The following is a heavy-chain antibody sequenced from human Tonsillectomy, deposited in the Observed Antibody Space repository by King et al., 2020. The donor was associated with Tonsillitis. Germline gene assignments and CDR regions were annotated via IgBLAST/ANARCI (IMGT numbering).Heavy chain of an antibody. J-gene: IGHJ6*04. V-gene: IGHV3-23*03. CDR2: SYSGGSSK. CDR3: AKGLAYWAGDYSYAMDV. CDR1: GFTFSNYD. D-gene: IGHD2-21*01. Sequence: VQLVESGGGLVQPGGSLRLSCAAPGFTFSNYDMSWVRQAPGKGLEWVAVSYSGGSSKNYADSVKGRFTISRDNSKNTLYLQMNSLRADDTAVYYCAKGLAYWAGDYSYAMDVWGEGATVTVSS.